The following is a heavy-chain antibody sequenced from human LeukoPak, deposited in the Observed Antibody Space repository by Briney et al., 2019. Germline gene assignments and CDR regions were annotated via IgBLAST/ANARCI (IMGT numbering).Heavy chain of an antibody. CDR2: IYHSGST. CDR3: ARGARGAIDY. V-gene: IGHV4-59*12. D-gene: IGHD1-26*01. Sequence: SETLSLTCTVSGASINSYYWSWIRQPPGKGLEWIGYIYHSGSTYYNPSLKSRVTISVDRSKNQFSLKLSSVTAADTAVYYCARGARGAIDYWGQGTLVTVSS. CDR1: GASINSYY. J-gene: IGHJ4*02.